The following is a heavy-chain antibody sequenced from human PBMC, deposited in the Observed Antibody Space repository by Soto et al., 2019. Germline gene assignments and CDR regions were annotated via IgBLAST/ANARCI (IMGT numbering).Heavy chain of an antibody. Sequence: ASVKVSCKASGYTFTSDDINWVRQATGQGLEWMGWMNPNSGNTGYAQKFQGRVTMTRNTSISTAYMELSSLRSEDTAVYYCARGNMWPSLRPKKGGDYGVYYYYYYMDVWGKGTTVTV. CDR2: MNPNSGNT. CDR3: ARGNMWPSLRPKKGGDYGVYYYYYYMDV. CDR1: GYTFTSDD. J-gene: IGHJ6*03. D-gene: IGHD4-17*01. V-gene: IGHV1-8*01.